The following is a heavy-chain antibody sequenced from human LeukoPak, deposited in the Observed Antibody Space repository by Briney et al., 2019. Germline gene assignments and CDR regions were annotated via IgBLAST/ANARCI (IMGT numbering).Heavy chain of an antibody. D-gene: IGHD6-19*01. J-gene: IGHJ3*02. Sequence: PSETLSLTCAVSGYSISSGYYWGRIRQPPGKGLEWIGSIYHSGSTYYNPSLKSRVTISVDTSKNQFSLKLSSVTAADTAVYYCARRLEYSSGWYGNDAFDIWGQGTMVTVSS. V-gene: IGHV4-38-2*01. CDR3: ARRLEYSSGWYGNDAFDI. CDR1: GYSISSGYY. CDR2: IYHSGST.